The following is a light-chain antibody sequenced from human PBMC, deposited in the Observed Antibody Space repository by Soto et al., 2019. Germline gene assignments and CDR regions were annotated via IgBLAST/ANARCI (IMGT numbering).Light chain of an antibody. CDR3: HQSDSTPLT. V-gene: IGKV1-39*01. J-gene: IGKJ4*01. CDR1: QSISSY. CDR2: AAS. Sequence: DIQMTQSPSSLSASVGDRVTMTCRSSQSISSYLNWYQQKPGKAPKLLIYAASRLQSGVPSRFLGSGSGTDFTLTISSLQPEDFATYYCHQSDSTPLTFGGGTKVEIK.